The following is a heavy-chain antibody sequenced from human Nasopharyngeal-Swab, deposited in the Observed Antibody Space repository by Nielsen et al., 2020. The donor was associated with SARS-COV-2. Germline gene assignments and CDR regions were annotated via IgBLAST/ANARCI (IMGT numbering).Heavy chain of an antibody. CDR2: ISSSGSTI. D-gene: IGHD1-1*01. CDR3: ARTNSPYYYYGMDV. CDR1: GFTFSSYE. Sequence: GGSLRLSCAASGFTFSSYEMNWVRQAPGNGLEWVSYISSSGSTIYYADSVKGRFTISRDNAKNSLYLQMNSLRAEDTAVYYCARTNSPYYYYGMDVWGQGTTVTVSS. V-gene: IGHV3-48*03. J-gene: IGHJ6*02.